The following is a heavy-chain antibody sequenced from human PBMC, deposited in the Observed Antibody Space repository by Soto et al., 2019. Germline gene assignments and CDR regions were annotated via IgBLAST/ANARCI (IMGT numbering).Heavy chain of an antibody. V-gene: IGHV4-39*01. CDR1: GGCISSSSCY. D-gene: IGHD3-3*01. Sequence: PSQTLSLTCTVLGGCISSSSCYWGWIRQPPGRGLEWIGSIYYSGSTYYNPALKSRVTISVDTSKNQFSLKLSSETAADTAVHHCARHRNDFWRGYSQPEPLFDYWGQGTLVTVSS. J-gene: IGHJ4*02. CDR2: IYYSGST. CDR3: ARHRNDFWRGYSQPEPLFDY.